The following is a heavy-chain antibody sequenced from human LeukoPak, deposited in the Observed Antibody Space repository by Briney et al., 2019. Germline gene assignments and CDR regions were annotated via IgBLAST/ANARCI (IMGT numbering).Heavy chain of an antibody. V-gene: IGHV3-23*01. CDR2: ISGSGGST. D-gene: IGHD6-19*01. CDR3: AKDLAVAGYY. CDR1: GFTFSSYA. Sequence: GGSLRLSCAASGFTFSSYAMSWVRQAPGKGLEWVSAISGSGGSTYYADPVKGRFTISRDNSKNTLCLQMNSLRAEDTAVYYCAKDLAVAGYYWGQGTLVTVSS. J-gene: IGHJ4*02.